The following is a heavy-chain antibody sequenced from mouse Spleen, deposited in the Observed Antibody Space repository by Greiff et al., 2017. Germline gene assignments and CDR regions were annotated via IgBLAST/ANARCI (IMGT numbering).Heavy chain of an antibody. CDR1: GYTFTSYW. CDR3: ARGGTNWDYFDY. D-gene: IGHD4-1*01. V-gene: IGHV1-61*01. Sequence: VQLQQPGAELVRPGSSVKLSCKASGYTFTSYWMDWVKQRPGQGLEWIGNIYPSDSETHYNQKFKDKATLTVDKSSSTAYMQLSSLTSEDSAVYYCARGGTNWDYFDYWGQGTTLTVSS. CDR2: IYPSDSET. J-gene: IGHJ2*01.